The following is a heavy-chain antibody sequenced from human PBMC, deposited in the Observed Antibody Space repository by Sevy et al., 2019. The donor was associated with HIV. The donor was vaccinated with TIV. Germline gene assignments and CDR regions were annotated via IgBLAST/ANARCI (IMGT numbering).Heavy chain of an antibody. D-gene: IGHD3-22*01. V-gene: IGHV3-72*01. J-gene: IGHJ4*02. CDR2: IKNKADRSTT. CDR1: GFILSDYY. Sequence: GGSLRLSCAASGFILSDYYMDWVRQAPGKGLEWAGNIKNKADRSTTQHAASLKGRFAISRDDSKNSMYLRMDSVQIWDTAVYYCRQEGGGYENWGQGTLVTVSS. CDR3: RQEGGGYEN.